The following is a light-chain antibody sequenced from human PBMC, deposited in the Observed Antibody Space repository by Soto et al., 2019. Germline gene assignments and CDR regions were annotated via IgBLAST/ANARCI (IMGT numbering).Light chain of an antibody. Sequence: QSVLTQPPSASGAPGQRVTISCTGSSSNIGAGYDVHWYQHLPGTAPKLLIYGNSNRPSGVPDRFSGSKSGTSASLAITGLKAEDEADYYCQSYDSSHNYVFGTGTKVTVL. CDR1: SSNIGAGYD. J-gene: IGLJ1*01. CDR3: QSYDSSHNYV. CDR2: GNS. V-gene: IGLV1-40*01.